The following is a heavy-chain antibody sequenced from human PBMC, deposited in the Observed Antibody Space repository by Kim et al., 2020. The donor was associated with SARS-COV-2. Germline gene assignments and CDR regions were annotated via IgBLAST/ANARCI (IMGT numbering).Heavy chain of an antibody. Sequence: ASVKVSCKASGYTFTTYTIHWLRQAPGQRLEWMGWISAAKGNTKYSQKFQGRVPLTRDTSASTSYLELSSLSSEDTAVFYCARGTTAGWFDLWGQG. CDR1: GYTFTTYT. CDR2: ISAAKGNT. D-gene: IGHD1-1*01. J-gene: IGHJ5*02. V-gene: IGHV1-3*01. CDR3: ARGTTAGWFDL.